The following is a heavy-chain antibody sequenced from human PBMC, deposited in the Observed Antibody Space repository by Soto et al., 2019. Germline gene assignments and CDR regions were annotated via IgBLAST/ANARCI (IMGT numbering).Heavy chain of an antibody. Sequence: QVQLVESGGGLVKPGGSLRLSCATSGFTFSDYSMSWIRQAPGKGLEWVSYISSGGNTVDHADSAKGRFTISRYNAKNSVNLQMNSLRAEDTDVYYCAKDLMAAANTGRFGPWGQGTLVTVSS. V-gene: IGHV3-11*01. D-gene: IGHD6-13*01. CDR2: ISSGGNTV. CDR3: AKDLMAAANTGRFGP. CDR1: GFTFSDYS. J-gene: IGHJ5*02.